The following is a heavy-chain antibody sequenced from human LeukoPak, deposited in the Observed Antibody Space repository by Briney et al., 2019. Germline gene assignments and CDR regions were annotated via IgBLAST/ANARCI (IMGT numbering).Heavy chain of an antibody. J-gene: IGHJ4*02. CDR1: GGSLSRYY. Sequence: SSETLSLTCTLSGGSLSRYYWSWIRQPPGKGLEGIGDIYYSGSTNYNPSLKSRVTISVDTSKNQFSLKLSSVTAADTAVYYCARSSGGYSYGTGTFDYWGQGTLVTVSS. V-gene: IGHV4-59*01. D-gene: IGHD5-18*01. CDR2: IYYSGST. CDR3: ARSSGGYSYGTGTFDY.